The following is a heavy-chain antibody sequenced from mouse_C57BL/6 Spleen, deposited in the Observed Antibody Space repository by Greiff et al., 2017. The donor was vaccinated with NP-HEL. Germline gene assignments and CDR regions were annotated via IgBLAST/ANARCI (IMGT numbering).Heavy chain of an antibody. D-gene: IGHD2-3*01. Sequence: VQLQQSGPELVKPGASVKIPCKASGYTFTDYNMDWVKQSHGKSLEWIGDINPNNGGTIYNQKFKGKATLTVDKSSSTAYMELRSLTSEDTAVYYCARCRDGYPYAMDYWGQGPSVTVSS. J-gene: IGHJ4*01. CDR3: ARCRDGYPYAMDY. CDR2: INPNNGGT. V-gene: IGHV1-18*01. CDR1: GYTFTDYN.